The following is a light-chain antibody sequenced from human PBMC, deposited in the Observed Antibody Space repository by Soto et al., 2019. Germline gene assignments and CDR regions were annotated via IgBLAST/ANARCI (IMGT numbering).Light chain of an antibody. V-gene: IGLV4-69*01. CDR1: SGHSSYA. J-gene: IGLJ3*02. Sequence: QLVLTQSPSASASLGASVKLTCTLSSGHSSYAIAWHQQQPEKGPRYLMKLNSDDSHSKGDGIPDRFSGSSSGAERYLTISSLQSEDEADYYCQTWGTGMVFGGGTKVTVL. CDR2: LNSDDSH. CDR3: QTWGTGMV.